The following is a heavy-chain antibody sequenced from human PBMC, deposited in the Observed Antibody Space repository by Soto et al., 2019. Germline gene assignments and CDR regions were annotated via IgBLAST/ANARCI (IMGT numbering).Heavy chain of an antibody. V-gene: IGHV5-51*01. CDR2: IYPSGSDT. Sequence: ESLRISCKVSGYTFSGYWIAWVLQMPGKDLELMGIIYPSGSDTRYRPSFQGQVTISADKSISSAYLQWSSLRASDTAMYYCARGGVSTRTFDYWGQGTPVTVSS. J-gene: IGHJ4*02. D-gene: IGHD3-3*01. CDR3: ARGGVSTRTFDY. CDR1: GYTFSGYW.